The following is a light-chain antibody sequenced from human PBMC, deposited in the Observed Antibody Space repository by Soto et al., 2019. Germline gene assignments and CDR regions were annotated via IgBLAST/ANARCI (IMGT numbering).Light chain of an antibody. J-gene: IGLJ7*01. V-gene: IGLV2-14*01. CDR1: SSDV. Sequence: QSALTQPASVSGSPGQSITISCTGTSSDVVSWDQHHPGKAPQFIVLEVINRPSGVSSRSSGSKSGNPAFLTISGLQAEDEADYSCSSSTGSNIVFGGGTQLTVL. CDR3: SSSTGSNIV. CDR2: EVI.